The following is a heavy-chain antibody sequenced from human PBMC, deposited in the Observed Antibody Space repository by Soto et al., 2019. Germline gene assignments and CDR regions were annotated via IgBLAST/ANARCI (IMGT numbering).Heavy chain of an antibody. CDR1: GGSISSSSYY. V-gene: IGHV4-39*01. CDR3: ASTITSGAVAGTLD. J-gene: IGHJ4*02. CDR2: IYYSGST. Sequence: QLQLQESGPGLVKPSETLSLTCTVSGGSISSSSYYWGWIRQPPGKGLEWIGSIYYSGSTYYNPSLKSRVTISVDTSKNQFSLKLSSVTAADTAVYYCASTITSGAVAGTLDWGQGTLVTVSS. D-gene: IGHD6-19*01.